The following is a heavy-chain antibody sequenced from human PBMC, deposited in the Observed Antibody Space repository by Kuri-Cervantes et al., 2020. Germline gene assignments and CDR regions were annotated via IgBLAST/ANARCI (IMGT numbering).Heavy chain of an antibody. CDR1: GGSISSYY. J-gene: IGHJ4*02. V-gene: IGHV4-59*01. CDR2: IYYSGST. Sequence: SETLSLTCTVSGGSISSYYWSWIRQHPGKGLEWIGYIYYSGSTNYNPSLKSRVTISVDTSKNQFSLKLSSVTAADTAVYYCARAPWLGATTPPDYWGQGTLVTVSS. CDR3: ARAPWLGATTPPDY. D-gene: IGHD1-26*01.